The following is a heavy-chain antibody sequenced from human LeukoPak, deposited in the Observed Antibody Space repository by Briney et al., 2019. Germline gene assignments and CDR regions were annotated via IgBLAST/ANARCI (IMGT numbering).Heavy chain of an antibody. CDR2: IKQDGSEK. D-gene: IGHD3-10*01. J-gene: IGHJ4*02. V-gene: IGHV3-7*01. Sequence: GGSLRLSYAASGFTFSSYWMSWVRQAPGKGLEWVANIKQDGSEKYYVDSVKGRFTISRDNAKNSLYLQMNSLRAEDTAVYYCARVGMVRGPPVEDYFDYWGQGTLVTVSS. CDR1: GFTFSSYW. CDR3: ARVGMVRGPPVEDYFDY.